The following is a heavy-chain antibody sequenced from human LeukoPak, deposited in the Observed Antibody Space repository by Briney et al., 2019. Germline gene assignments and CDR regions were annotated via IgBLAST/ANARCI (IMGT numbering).Heavy chain of an antibody. CDR1: GFTFNSYS. Sequence: GGSLRLSCAASGFTFNSYSMNWVRQAPGKGLEWVSYITGHSSTIYYADSVKGRFTISRDNAKNSLYLQMNSLRAEDTAVYYCARRTMVRGVIIEVWGQGTLVTVSS. V-gene: IGHV3-48*04. D-gene: IGHD3-10*01. J-gene: IGHJ4*02. CDR2: ITGHSSTI. CDR3: ARRTMVRGVIIEV.